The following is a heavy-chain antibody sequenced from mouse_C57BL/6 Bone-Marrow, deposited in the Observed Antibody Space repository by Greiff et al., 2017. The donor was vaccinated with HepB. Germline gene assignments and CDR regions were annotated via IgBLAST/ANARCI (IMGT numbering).Heavy chain of an antibody. D-gene: IGHD1-1*01. CDR2: IWSGGST. CDR1: GFSLTSYG. V-gene: IGHV2-2*01. J-gene: IGHJ1*03. CDR3: AREGYGSSPRYFDV. Sequence: VKLVESGPGLVQPSQSLSITCTVSGFSLTSYGVHWVRQSPGKGLEWLGVIWSGGSTDYNAAFISRLSISKDNSKSQVFFKMNSLQADDTAIYYCAREGYGSSPRYFDVWGTGTTVTVSS.